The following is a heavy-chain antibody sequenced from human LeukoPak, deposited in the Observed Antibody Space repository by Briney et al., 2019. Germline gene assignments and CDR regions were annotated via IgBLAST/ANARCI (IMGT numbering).Heavy chain of an antibody. CDR2: LSGNGAGQ. CDR1: GFTFTNYG. V-gene: IGHV3-23*01. D-gene: IGHD1-14*01. J-gene: IGHJ5*02. CDR3: AKGCQCPSGLSSWFDP. Sequence: GGSLRLSCSASGFTFTNYGMSWVRQAPGKGLEWVAGLSGNGAGQFYADSVEGRFTISRDISNNIWYLQMNSLRAEDTAVYYCAKGCQCPSGLSSWFDPRGQGTLVAVSS.